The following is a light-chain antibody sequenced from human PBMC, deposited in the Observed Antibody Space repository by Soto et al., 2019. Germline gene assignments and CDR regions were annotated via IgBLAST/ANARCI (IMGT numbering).Light chain of an antibody. J-gene: IGLJ2*01. CDR1: SGDIGGYNY. CDR3: CSYTDIALDVV. Sequence: QSALTQPASVSGSPGQSITISCTGTSGDIGGYNYVSWYQHLPGKAPKLLIFDVTHRPSGVSDRFSGSKSGNTASLTISGVRPEDEADYYCCSYTDIALDVVFGGGTKLTVL. V-gene: IGLV2-14*01. CDR2: DVT.